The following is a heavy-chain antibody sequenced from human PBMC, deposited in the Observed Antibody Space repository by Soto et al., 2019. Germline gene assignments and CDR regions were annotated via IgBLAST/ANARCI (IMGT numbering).Heavy chain of an antibody. J-gene: IGHJ5*02. CDR3: ISYYDFWSGSHQNWFDP. Sequence: GGSLRLSCAASGFTFSGSAMHWVRQASGKGLEWVGRIRSKANSYATAYAASVKGRFTISRDDSKNTAYLQMNGLKTEDTAVYYCISYYDFWSGSHQNWFDPWGQGTLVTVSS. CDR1: GFTFSGSA. V-gene: IGHV3-73*01. CDR2: IRSKANSYAT. D-gene: IGHD3-3*01.